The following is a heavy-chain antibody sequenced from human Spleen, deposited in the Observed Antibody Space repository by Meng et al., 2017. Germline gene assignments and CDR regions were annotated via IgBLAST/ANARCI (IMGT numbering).Heavy chain of an antibody. CDR1: GFSFSSYW. CDR2: IKQDGSEK. D-gene: IGHD2-15*01. CDR3: ARNRGGDY. V-gene: IGHV3-7*01. J-gene: IGHJ4*02. Sequence: GESLKISCAASGFSFSSYWMNWVRQAPGKGLEWVANIKQDGSEKYYVDSVKGRFTISRDNAKNSLYLRMNSLRGEDTAGYYCARNRGGDYWGQGTLVTVSS.